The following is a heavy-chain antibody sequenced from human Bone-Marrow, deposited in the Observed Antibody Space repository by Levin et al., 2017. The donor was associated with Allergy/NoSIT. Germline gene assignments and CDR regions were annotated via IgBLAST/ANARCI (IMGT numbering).Heavy chain of an antibody. J-gene: IGHJ2*01. CDR3: ARDSGYWYFDL. CDR1: GFIFSNHR. V-gene: IGHV3-21*05. Sequence: GGSLRLSCDASGFIFSNHRMNWVRQAPGKGLEWIAYIDTSSSDIHYADSVRGRFAISRDNAKDSLSLQMNSLRVDDTAVYYCARDSGYWYFDLWGRGTLVTVSS. CDR2: IDTSSSDI. D-gene: IGHD7-27*01.